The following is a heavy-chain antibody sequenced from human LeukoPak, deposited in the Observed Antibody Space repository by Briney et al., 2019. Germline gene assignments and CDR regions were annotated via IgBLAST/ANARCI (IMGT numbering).Heavy chain of an antibody. CDR2: IKQDGSKK. J-gene: IGHJ4*02. CDR1: GFTFSNYW. V-gene: IGHV3-7*01. D-gene: IGHD3-10*01. CDR3: AGRSGSFDC. Sequence: GESLRLSCAASGFTFSNYWMSWVRQAPGKGLEWVANIKQDGSKKNYVDSVKGRFTISRDNAKNSLYLQMNSLRAEDTAVYYCAGRSGSFDCWGQGALVTVSA.